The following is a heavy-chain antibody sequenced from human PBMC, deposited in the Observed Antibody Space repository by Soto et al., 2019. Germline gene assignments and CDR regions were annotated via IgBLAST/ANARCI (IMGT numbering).Heavy chain of an antibody. CDR2: ISYDGSNK. CDR3: AKAYSSSSLVYYGMDV. J-gene: IGHJ6*02. V-gene: IGHV3-30*18. D-gene: IGHD6-6*01. CDR1: GFTFSSYG. Sequence: GGSLRLSCAASGFTFSSYGMHWVRQAPGKGLEWVAVISYDGSNKYYADSVKGRFTISRDNSKNTLYLQMNSLRAEDTAVYYCAKAYSSSSLVYYGMDVWRHGTTFTVSS.